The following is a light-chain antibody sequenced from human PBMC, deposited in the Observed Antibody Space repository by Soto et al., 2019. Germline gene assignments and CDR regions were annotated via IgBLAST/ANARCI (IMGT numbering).Light chain of an antibody. V-gene: IGLV1-44*01. J-gene: IGLJ1*01. CDR3: AAWDDSLNGLYV. CDR2: SNN. CDR1: SSNIGSNT. Sequence: QSVLTPPPSASGPPGQRVTISCSGSSSNIGSNTVNWYQQLPGTAPKLLIYSNNQRPSGVPDRFSGSKSGTSASLAISGLQSEDGTDYYCAAWDDSLNGLYVFGTGTKLTVL.